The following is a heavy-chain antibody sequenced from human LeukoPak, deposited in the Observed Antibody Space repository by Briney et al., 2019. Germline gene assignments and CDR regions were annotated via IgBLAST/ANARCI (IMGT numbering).Heavy chain of an antibody. D-gene: IGHD3-3*01. CDR1: GGSFSGYY. J-gene: IGHJ4*02. CDR3: ARPHYDFWSGYFDY. CDR2: INHSGST. Sequence: PSETLSLTCAVYGGSFSGYYWSWIRQPPGKGLEWIGEINHSGSTNYNPSLKSRVTISVDTSKNQFSLKLSSVTAADTAVYYCARPHYDFWSGYFDYWGQGTLVTVSS. V-gene: IGHV4-34*01.